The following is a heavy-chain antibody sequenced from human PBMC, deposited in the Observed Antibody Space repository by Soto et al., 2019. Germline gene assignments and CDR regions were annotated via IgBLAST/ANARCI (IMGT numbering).Heavy chain of an antibody. CDR1: GGTFSSYA. Sequence: GASVKVSCKXSGGTFSSYAISWVRQAPGQGLEWMGGIIPIFGTASYAQKFQGRVTITADKSTSTAYMELSSLRSEDTAVYYCAGGYCSGGSCPVYYFDCWGQGTLVTVSS. J-gene: IGHJ4*02. D-gene: IGHD2-15*01. V-gene: IGHV1-69*06. CDR3: AGGYCSGGSCPVYYFDC. CDR2: IIPIFGTA.